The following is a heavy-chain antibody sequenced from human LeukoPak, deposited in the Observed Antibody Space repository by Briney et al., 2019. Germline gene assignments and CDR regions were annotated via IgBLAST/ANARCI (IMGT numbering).Heavy chain of an antibody. J-gene: IGHJ4*02. CDR3: ARGRGYSYGYWGY. Sequence: SETLSLTCTVSGGSISSYYWSWIRQPPGKGLEWIGYIYYSGSTNYNPSLKSRVTISVDTSKNQFSLKLSSVTAADTAVYYCARGRGYSYGYWGYWGQGTLVTVSS. CDR1: GGSISSYY. D-gene: IGHD5-18*01. CDR2: IYYSGST. V-gene: IGHV4-59*01.